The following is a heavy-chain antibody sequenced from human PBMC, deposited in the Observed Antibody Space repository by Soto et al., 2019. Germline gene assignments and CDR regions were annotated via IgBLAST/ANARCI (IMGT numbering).Heavy chain of an antibody. CDR2: IYYSGST. Sequence: PSETLYLTCTVSGGSISSYYWSWIRQPPGKGLEWIGYIYYSGSTNYNPSLKSRVTISVDTSKNQFSLKLSSVTAADTAVYYCARQRFLEWLPFDYWGQGTLVTVSS. V-gene: IGHV4-59*13. J-gene: IGHJ4*02. D-gene: IGHD3-3*01. CDR3: ARQRFLEWLPFDY. CDR1: GGSISSYY.